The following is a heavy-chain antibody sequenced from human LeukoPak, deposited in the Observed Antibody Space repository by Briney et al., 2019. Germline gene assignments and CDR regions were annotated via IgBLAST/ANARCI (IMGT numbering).Heavy chain of an antibody. V-gene: IGHV3-23*01. CDR3: ARARSSYGYGDAFDI. J-gene: IGHJ3*02. Sequence: GGSLRLSCAASGFTFSSYAMSWVRQAPGKGLEWVSAISTSGVSTHYADSVKGRFTISIDNSKNTLYLQMNSLRAEDTAVYYCARARSSYGYGDAFDIWGQGTMVTVSS. CDR1: GFTFSSYA. D-gene: IGHD5-18*01. CDR2: ISTSGVST.